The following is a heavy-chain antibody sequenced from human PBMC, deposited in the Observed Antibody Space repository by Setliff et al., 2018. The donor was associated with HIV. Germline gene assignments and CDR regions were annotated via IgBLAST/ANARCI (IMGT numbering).Heavy chain of an antibody. CDR3: AKADDGAAAGPAP. V-gene: IGHV3-30*02. D-gene: IGHD6-13*01. CDR2: IWYDGINK. Sequence: PGGSLRLSCAASGFTFRSFGMHWVRQAPGKGLEWVAVIWYDGINKNYADSVKGRFTISRDNFRNTVYLQMNSLRPEDTAIYYCAKADDGAAAGPAPWGQGTLVTVSS. J-gene: IGHJ5*02. CDR1: GFTFRSFG.